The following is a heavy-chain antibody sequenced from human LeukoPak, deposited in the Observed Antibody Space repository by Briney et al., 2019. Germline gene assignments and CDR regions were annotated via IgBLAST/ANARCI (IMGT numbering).Heavy chain of an antibody. CDR2: MNPNSGNT. D-gene: IGHD3-22*01. V-gene: IGHV1-8*01. CDR1: GYTFTSYD. CDR3: ARAGRHYDSSGSSCFDP. Sequence: ASVKVSCKASGYTFTSYDINWVRQATGQGLEWMGWMNPNSGNTGYAQKFQGRVTMTRNTSISTAYMELSSLRSEDTAVYYCARAGRHYDSSGSSCFDPWGQGTLVTVSS. J-gene: IGHJ5*02.